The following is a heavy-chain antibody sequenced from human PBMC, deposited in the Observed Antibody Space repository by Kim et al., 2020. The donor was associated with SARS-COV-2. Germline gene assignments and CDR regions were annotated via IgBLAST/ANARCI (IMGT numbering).Heavy chain of an antibody. Sequence: ETLSLSCTVSGGSISNSFNYWGWIRQRPGKGLEWIGSVYHSGSTYDSPSLKSRVTVSVDTSKNQFSLKVTSVTAADTAVYFCARLPHDSSGYVDCWGQGILVTVSS. V-gene: IGHV4-39*01. CDR2: VYHSGST. D-gene: IGHD3-22*01. J-gene: IGHJ4*02. CDR1: GGSISNSFNY. CDR3: ARLPHDSSGYVDC.